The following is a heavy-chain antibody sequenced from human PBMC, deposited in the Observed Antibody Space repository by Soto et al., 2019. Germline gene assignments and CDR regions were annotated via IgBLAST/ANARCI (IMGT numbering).Heavy chain of an antibody. CDR1: GSSISSAYY. D-gene: IGHD3-3*01. CDR3: ASDFWTGYPLFDY. J-gene: IGHJ4*02. CDR2: VFHRGTT. Sequence: SETRSRTWNVSGSSISSAYYWCCFRQPPGRGLEWIGSVFHRGTTYYNPSLMSRVTISLDTSKNQFSLKLSSVTAADTAVYYCASDFWTGYPLFDYWGQGALVPVSS. V-gene: IGHV4-38-2*02.